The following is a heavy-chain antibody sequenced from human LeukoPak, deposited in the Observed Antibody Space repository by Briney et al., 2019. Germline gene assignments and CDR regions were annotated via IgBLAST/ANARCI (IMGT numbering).Heavy chain of an antibody. J-gene: IGHJ5*02. D-gene: IGHD2-2*01. CDR3: ARVRVVPAAKGWFDP. CDR1: GGSISSYY. V-gene: IGHV4-34*01. Sequence: SETLSLTCTVSGGSISSYYWSWIRQPPGKGLEWIGEINHSGSTNYNPSLKSRVTISVDTSKNQFSLKLSSVTAADTAVYYCARVRVVPAAKGWFDPWGQGTLVTVSS. CDR2: INHSGST.